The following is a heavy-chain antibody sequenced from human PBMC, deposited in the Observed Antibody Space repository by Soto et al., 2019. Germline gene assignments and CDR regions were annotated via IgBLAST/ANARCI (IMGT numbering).Heavy chain of an antibody. J-gene: IGHJ5*02. CDR1: GFTFRDHA. D-gene: IGHD3-22*01. CDR3: AKDRYYDTPGWFDT. V-gene: IGHV3-23*01. CDR2: ISANGASI. Sequence: LRLSCVGSGFTFRDHAMRWVRQAPGRGLEWVSAISANGASIQHADSVKGRFSVSRDNAKNTVYLQVDNLRTEDSAVYYCAKDRYYDTPGWFDTWGQGSRVTVSS.